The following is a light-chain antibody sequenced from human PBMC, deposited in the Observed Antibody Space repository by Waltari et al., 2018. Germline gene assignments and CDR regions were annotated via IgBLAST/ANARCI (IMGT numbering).Light chain of an antibody. CDR2: GAS. CDR3: QQYDRSPPTYT. Sequence: DIVLTQSPGTLSLSPGERATLSCRTSQSVNYYLPCYQQKPGQAPRLLIYGASTRATGVPERFSGSGSGTDFTLTISRLEPEDFAVYYCQQYDRSPPTYTFGQGTKLEIK. CDR1: QSVNYY. J-gene: IGKJ2*01. V-gene: IGKV3-20*01.